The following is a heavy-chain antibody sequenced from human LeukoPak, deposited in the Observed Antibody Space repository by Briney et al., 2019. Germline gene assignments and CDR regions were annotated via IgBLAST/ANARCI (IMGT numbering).Heavy chain of an antibody. CDR2: INSDGSST. CDR1: GFTFSSYW. Sequence: GGSLRLSCAASGFTFSSYWMHWVRQAPGKGRVGVSRINSDGSSTSYADSVKGRFTISRHNPKNTLYLQMNTLRAEAADVYCCAKDSAQSYGCSHFYYGMDVWGQGTTVTVAS. J-gene: IGHJ6*02. CDR3: AKDSAQSYGCSHFYYGMDV. V-gene: IGHV3-74*01. D-gene: IGHD3-16*02.